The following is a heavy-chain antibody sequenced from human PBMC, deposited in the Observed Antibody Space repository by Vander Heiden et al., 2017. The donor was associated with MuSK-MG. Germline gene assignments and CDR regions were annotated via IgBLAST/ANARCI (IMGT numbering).Heavy chain of an antibody. Sequence: EVQLVQSGAEVKKPGESLKIPCGGSGYTFSTYWFTWVRQMPGKGLEWMAIIYPGESATRYSPSFQGQVTISADKAISTAYLQWSSLKASDTAMYYCARLFCSGSRCYGGSSYYFDFWGQGTLVTIS. J-gene: IGHJ4*02. D-gene: IGHD2-2*01. CDR3: ARLFCSGSRCYGGSSYYFDF. V-gene: IGHV5-51*03. CDR1: GYTFSTYW. CDR2: IYPGESAT.